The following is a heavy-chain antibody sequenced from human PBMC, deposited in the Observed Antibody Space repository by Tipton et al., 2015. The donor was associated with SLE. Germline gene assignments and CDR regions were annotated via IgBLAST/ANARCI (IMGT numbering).Heavy chain of an antibody. CDR1: GFTFSSYA. CDR3: ARDQYSSGWFGGYFDY. CDR2: ISYDGSNK. V-gene: IGHV3-30*04. J-gene: IGHJ4*02. Sequence: SLRLSCAASGFTFSSYAMHWVRQAPGKGLEWVAVISYDGSNKYYADSVKGRFTISRDNSKNTQYLQMNSLRAEDTAVYYCARDQYSSGWFGGYFDYWGQGTLVTVST. D-gene: IGHD6-19*01.